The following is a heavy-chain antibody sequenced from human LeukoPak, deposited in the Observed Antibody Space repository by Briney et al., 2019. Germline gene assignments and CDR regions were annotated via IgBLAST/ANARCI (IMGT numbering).Heavy chain of an antibody. V-gene: IGHV3-23*01. CDR3: AKEPAAAGRTNSGGSTPRRRPHFDY. Sequence: PGGSLRLSCAASGFTFSSYAMSWVRQAPGKGLEWVSAISGSGGSTYYADSVKGRFTISRDNSKNTLYLQMNSLRAEDTAVYYCAKEPAAAGRTNSGGSTPRRRPHFDYWGQGTLVTVSS. CDR2: ISGSGGST. D-gene: IGHD6-13*01. J-gene: IGHJ4*02. CDR1: GFTFSSYA.